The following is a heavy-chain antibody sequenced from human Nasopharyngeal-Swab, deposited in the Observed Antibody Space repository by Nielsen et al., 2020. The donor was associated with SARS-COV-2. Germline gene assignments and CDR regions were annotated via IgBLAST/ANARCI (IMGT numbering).Heavy chain of an antibody. CDR2: IRSKANSYAT. V-gene: IGHV3-73*01. CDR3: TRLDVAAAGTPDHY. J-gene: IGHJ4*02. CDR1: GFTFSGSA. Sequence: GESLKISCAASGFTFSGSAMHWVRQASGEGLEWVGRIRSKANSYATAYAASVKGRFTISRDDSKNTAYLQMNSLKTEDTAVYYCTRLDVAAAGTPDHYWGQGTLVTVSS. D-gene: IGHD6-13*01.